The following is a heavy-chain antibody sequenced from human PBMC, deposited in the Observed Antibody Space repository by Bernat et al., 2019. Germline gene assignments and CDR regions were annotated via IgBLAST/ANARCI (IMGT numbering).Heavy chain of an antibody. D-gene: IGHD2-15*01. Sequence: QVQLVQSGAEVKKPGASVKVSCKASGYTFTSYGISWVRQAPGQGLEWMGWISAYNGNTNYAQKLQGRVTMTTDTSTGTAYMELRSLRSDDTAVDYCARAYCSGGSCYQRRDWFDPWGQGTLVTVSS. J-gene: IGHJ5*02. V-gene: IGHV1-18*01. CDR1: GYTFTSYG. CDR3: ARAYCSGGSCYQRRDWFDP. CDR2: ISAYNGNT.